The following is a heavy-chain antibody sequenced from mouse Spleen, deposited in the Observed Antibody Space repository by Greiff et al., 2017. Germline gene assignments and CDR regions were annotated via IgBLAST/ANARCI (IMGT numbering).Heavy chain of an antibody. CDR2: IYPGSGST. J-gene: IGHJ2*01. CDR1: GYTFTSYW. CDR3: ASYSNYEAFDY. V-gene: IGHV1-55*01. D-gene: IGHD2-5*01. Sequence: VQGVESGAELVKPGASVKMSCKASGYTFTSYWITWVKQRPGQGLEWIGDIYPGSGSTNYNEKFKSKATLTVDTSSSTAYMQLSSLTSEDSAVYYCASYSNYEAFDYWGQGTTLTVSS.